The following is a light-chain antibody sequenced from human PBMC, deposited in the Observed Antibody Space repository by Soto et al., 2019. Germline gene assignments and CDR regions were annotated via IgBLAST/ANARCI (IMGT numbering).Light chain of an antibody. CDR1: QNVYNN. CDR2: DAS. V-gene: IGKV3-15*01. J-gene: IGKJ4*01. CDR3: QQCRNWPLT. Sequence: EIVMTQSPATLSVSPEEGATPSCKASQNVYNNLAWYQQRPGQPPRLLIYDASTRATGISARFSGSGYGTEFTLTISSLQSEDFAVYFCQQCRNWPLTFGGGTKVDIK.